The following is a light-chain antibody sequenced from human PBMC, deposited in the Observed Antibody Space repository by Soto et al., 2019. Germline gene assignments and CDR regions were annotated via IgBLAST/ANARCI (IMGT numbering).Light chain of an antibody. V-gene: IGLV2-14*01. J-gene: IGLJ2*01. CDR3: RSYTSSSTLVV. CDR1: SSDVGGYNY. Sequence: QSALTQPASASGSPGQSITISCTGTSSDVGGYNYVSWYQQHPGKAPKLMIYDVSNRPSGVSNRFSGSKSGNTASLTISGLQTEDEADYYCRSYTSSSTLVVFGRGTKLTVL. CDR2: DVS.